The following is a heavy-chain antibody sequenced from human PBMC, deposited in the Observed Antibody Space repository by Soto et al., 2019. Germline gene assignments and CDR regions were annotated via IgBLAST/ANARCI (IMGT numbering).Heavy chain of an antibody. CDR1: GGSISSGGYS. J-gene: IGHJ4*02. Sequence: SETLSLTCAVSGGSISSGGYSWSWIRQPPGKGLEWIGYIYHIGSTYYNPSLKSRVTISVDRSKNQFSLKLSSVTAADTAVYYCARAMTTVTTIDYWGQGTLVTVSS. V-gene: IGHV4-30-2*01. D-gene: IGHD4-17*01. CDR3: ARAMTTVTTIDY. CDR2: IYHIGST.